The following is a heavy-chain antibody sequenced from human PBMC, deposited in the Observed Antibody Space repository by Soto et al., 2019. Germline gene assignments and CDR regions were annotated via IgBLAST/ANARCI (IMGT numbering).Heavy chain of an antibody. CDR2: ISHGGSP. CDR3: ARGHYYYAMDV. CDR1: GGSVSSGVFS. J-gene: IGHJ6*04. V-gene: IGHV4-30-2*06. Sequence: PSETLSLTCAISGGSVSSGVFSWNWIRQSPGQGLEWIGYISHGGSPHYTPSLESRVTRSVDRSTNVISLNLTSVTPADTAVYFCARGHYYYAMDVWGKGTTVTVPS.